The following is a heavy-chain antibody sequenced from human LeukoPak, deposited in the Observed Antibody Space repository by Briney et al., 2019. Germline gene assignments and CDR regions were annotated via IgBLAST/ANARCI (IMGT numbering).Heavy chain of an antibody. CDR1: AFSLSAYD. Sequence: GGSLRLSCAASAFSLSAYDMQWVRQAPGKGLEWVSGTSRRGPTYYTDSVKGRCAISRDSSKNILYLQMDSLRAEDTAVYYCAQGGFFAFDLWGQGKMVTVSS. CDR2: TSRRGPT. V-gene: IGHV3-23*01. J-gene: IGHJ3*01. D-gene: IGHD3-3*01. CDR3: AQGGFFAFDL.